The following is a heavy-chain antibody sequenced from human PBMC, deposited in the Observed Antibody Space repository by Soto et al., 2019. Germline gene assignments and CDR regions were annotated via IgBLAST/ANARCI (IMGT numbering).Heavy chain of an antibody. J-gene: IGHJ5*02. Sequence: ASVNVSCKASGYTFTSYGISWVRQAPGQGLEWMGWISAYNGNTNYAQKLQGRVTMTTDTSTSTAYMELRSLRSDDTAVYYCARDVARVGWFDPWGQGTLVTVSS. CDR1: GYTFTSYG. CDR2: ISAYNGNT. CDR3: ARDVARVGWFDP. D-gene: IGHD2-21*01. V-gene: IGHV1-18*01.